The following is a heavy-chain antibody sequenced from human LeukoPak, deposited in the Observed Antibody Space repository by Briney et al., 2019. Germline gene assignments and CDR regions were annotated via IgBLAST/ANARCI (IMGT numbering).Heavy chain of an antibody. CDR2: IKQDGSEK. J-gene: IGHJ4*02. D-gene: IGHD2-21*02. CDR1: GFTFSSYW. V-gene: IGHV3-7*01. Sequence: GGSLRLSCAASGFTFSSYWMSWVRQAPGKGLEWVANIKQDGSEKYYVDSVKGRFTISRDNAKNSLYLQMNSLRAEDTAVYYCARSEYCGGDCYPYYFDYWGQGTLVTVSS. CDR3: ARSEYCGGDCYPYYFDY.